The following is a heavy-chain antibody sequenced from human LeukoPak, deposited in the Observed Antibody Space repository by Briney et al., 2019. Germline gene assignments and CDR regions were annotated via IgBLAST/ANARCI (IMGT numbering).Heavy chain of an antibody. V-gene: IGHV4-59*01. J-gene: IGHJ5*02. CDR1: GGSISSYY. CDR3: ARGGYYGSGNDFRFDP. Sequence: SETLSLTCTVSGGSISSYYWSWIRQSPGKGLECIGYIHYTGSTNYNPSLKSRVTISVETSKNQFSLKLKSVTAADTAVYYCARGGYYGSGNDFRFDPWGQGTLVTVSP. D-gene: IGHD3-10*01. CDR2: IHYTGST.